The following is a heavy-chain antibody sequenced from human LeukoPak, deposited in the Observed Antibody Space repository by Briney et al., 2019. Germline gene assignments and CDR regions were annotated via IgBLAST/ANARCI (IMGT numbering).Heavy chain of an antibody. J-gene: IGHJ4*02. D-gene: IGHD3-16*02. CDR1: GGTFSSYT. V-gene: IGHV1-69*02. Sequence: ASVKVSCKASGGTFSSYTISWVRQAPGQGLEWMGRIIPILGIANYAQKFQGRVTITADKSTSTAYMELSSLRSDDTAVYYCARGIYMITFGGVIVPFDYWGQGTLVTVSS. CDR2: IIPILGIA. CDR3: ARGIYMITFGGVIVPFDY.